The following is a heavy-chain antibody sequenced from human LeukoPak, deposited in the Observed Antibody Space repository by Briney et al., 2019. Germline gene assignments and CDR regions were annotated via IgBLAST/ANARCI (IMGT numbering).Heavy chain of an antibody. CDR3: AKSIMGTAGLLDN. D-gene: IGHD5-18*01. V-gene: IGHV3-23*01. CDR2: ISGSGGDT. CDR1: GFTFSSYA. Sequence: GGSLRLSCAASGFTFSSYAMSWVRQAPGKGPEWVSVISGSGGDTYYADSVKGRFTISRDNSKNTLYLQMNSLRAEDTAVYYCAKSIMGTAGLLDNWGQGTLVTVSS. J-gene: IGHJ4*02.